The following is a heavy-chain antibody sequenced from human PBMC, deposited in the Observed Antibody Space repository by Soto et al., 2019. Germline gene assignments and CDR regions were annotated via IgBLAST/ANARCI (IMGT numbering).Heavy chain of an antibody. V-gene: IGHV3-7*01. Sequence: EVQLVESGGGLVQPGGSLRLSCAASGFTFSSYWMTWARQAPGKGLEWVASMNRDGSEKRYVDSVEGRFTISRDNAKNSLFLQLNSLRPDDTAVYYCGRDAGRRFDYRGQGSLVTVSS. J-gene: IGHJ4*02. CDR2: MNRDGSEK. CDR3: GRDAGRRFDY. CDR1: GFTFSSYW. D-gene: IGHD6-13*01.